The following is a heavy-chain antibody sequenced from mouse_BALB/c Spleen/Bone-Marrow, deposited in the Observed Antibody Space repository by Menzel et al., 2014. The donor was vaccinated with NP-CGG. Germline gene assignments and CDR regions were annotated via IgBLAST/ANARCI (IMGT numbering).Heavy chain of an antibody. CDR2: VNPYNGGT. D-gene: IGHD2-10*01. CDR1: GYTFTDYY. V-gene: IGHV1-19*01. J-gene: IGHJ2*01. CDR3: ARPPYYGNYVDY. Sequence: EVQLQQSGPELVKPGASAKMSCKASGYTFTDYYMDWVKQSHGESFEWIGRVNPYNGGTSYNQKFKGKATLTVDKSSSTAYMELNSLTSEDSAVYYCARPPYYGNYVDYWGQGTTLTVSS.